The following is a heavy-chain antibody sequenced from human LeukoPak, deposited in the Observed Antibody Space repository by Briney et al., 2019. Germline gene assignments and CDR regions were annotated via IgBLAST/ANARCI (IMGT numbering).Heavy chain of an antibody. CDR1: GGSISSSSYY. D-gene: IGHD1-26*01. J-gene: IGHJ4*02. V-gene: IGHV4-39*01. Sequence: PSETLSLTCTVSGGSISSSSYYWGWIRQPPGKGLGWIGSIYYSGSTYYNPSLKSRVTISVDTSKNQFSLKLSSVTAADTAVYYCARQSGSYDFDYWGQGTLVTVSS. CDR2: IYYSGST. CDR3: ARQSGSYDFDY.